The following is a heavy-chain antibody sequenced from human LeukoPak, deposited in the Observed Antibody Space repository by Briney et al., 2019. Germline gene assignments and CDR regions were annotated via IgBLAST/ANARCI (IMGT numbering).Heavy chain of an antibody. D-gene: IGHD3-16*01. CDR2: ISMTSRHV. CDR1: GFDFKNHV. CDR3: VREAYYVSGSPPSYYFDY. V-gene: IGHV3-30*04. Sequence: GRSLRLSCAVSGFDFKNHVLHWVRQAPGKGLEWVAVISMTSRHVFYADSVEGRFTISRYTSKSTLFLQMNSLRPDDTAVYYCVREAYYVSGSPPSYYFDYWGQGTLVTVSS. J-gene: IGHJ4*02.